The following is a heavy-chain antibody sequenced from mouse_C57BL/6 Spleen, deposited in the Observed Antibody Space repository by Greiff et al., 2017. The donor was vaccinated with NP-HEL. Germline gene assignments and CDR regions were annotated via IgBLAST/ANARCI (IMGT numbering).Heavy chain of an antibody. CDR2: INPSTGGT. J-gene: IGHJ3*01. Sequence: QLQQSGPELVKPGASVKISCKASGYSFTGYYMNWVKQSPEKSLEWIGEINPSTGGTTYNQKFKAKATLTVDKSSSTAYMQLKSLTSEDSAVYYCARFPWFAYWGQGTLVTVSA. CDR1: GYSFTGYY. CDR3: ARFPWFAY. V-gene: IGHV1-42*01.